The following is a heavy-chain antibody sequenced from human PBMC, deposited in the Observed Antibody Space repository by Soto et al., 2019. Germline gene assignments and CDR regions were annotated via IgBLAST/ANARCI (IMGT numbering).Heavy chain of an antibody. Sequence: SETLSLTCTVSGGSINSYYWSWIRQPPGNGLECIGYIHYSGNTNYNPSLKSRVTISVDTSKNQFSLKLSSVTAADTAVYYCARGYYDNSGYYTQYFHHWGKGTLVTVS. CDR3: ARGYYDNSGYYTQYFHH. V-gene: IGHV4-59*01. J-gene: IGHJ1*01. D-gene: IGHD3-22*01. CDR2: IHYSGNT. CDR1: GGSINSYY.